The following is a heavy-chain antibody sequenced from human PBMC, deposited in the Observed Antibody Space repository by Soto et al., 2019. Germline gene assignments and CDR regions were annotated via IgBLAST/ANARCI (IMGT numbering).Heavy chain of an antibody. CDR3: ASMYIMTGSDAFDI. D-gene: IGHD3-9*01. CDR1: GVSISSSNW. Sequence: QVQLQESGPGLVKPSGTLSLTCAVSGVSISSSNWWSWVRQPPGKGMEWIGEIYHSGSTNYNPSLKIRVTLSVDKSKDQVSRKLSSVTAADTAVYYGASMYIMTGSDAFDIWGQGTMVTVSS. J-gene: IGHJ3*02. V-gene: IGHV4-4*02. CDR2: IYHSGST.